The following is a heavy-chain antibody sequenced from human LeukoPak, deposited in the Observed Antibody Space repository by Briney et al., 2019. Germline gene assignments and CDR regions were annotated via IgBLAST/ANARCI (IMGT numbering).Heavy chain of an antibody. V-gene: IGHV1-69*04. CDR2: IIPILGIA. CDR1: GGTFSSYA. D-gene: IGHD6-6*01. CDR3: ARVRAARQAFDY. Sequence: ASVKVSCKASGGTFSSYAISWVRQAPGQGLEWMGRIIPILGIANYAQKFQGRVTITADKSTSTAYMELSSLRSEDTAVYYCARVRAARQAFDYWGQGTLVTVSS. J-gene: IGHJ4*02.